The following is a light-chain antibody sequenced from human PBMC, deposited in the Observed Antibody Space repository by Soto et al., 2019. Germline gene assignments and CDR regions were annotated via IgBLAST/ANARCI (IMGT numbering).Light chain of an antibody. J-gene: IGKJ2*01. CDR3: HQDYDIPHT. CDR1: QSIGHF. V-gene: IGKV1-39*01. CDR2: ATS. Sequence: DIQVTQSPSSLSTSIGDKVTITCRASQSIGHFLNWYQQKPGNAPNLIIYATSTLRSGVPSRFTGSGSGTDFTLTITNLQPQDFADYFCHQDYDIPHTFGQGNSLEI.